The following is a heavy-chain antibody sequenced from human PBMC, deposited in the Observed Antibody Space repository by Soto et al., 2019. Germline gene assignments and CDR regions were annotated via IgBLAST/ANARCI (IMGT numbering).Heavy chain of an antibody. CDR1: GFTFTSFY. J-gene: IGHJ6*02. CDR3: AILYYYDSGDYYSNYQYYGMDV. Sequence: ASVKVSCKASGFTFTSFYMHWVRQAPGQGPEWMGIMHPYGGSTGYAQKFQGRVTLTRDTSTRTDYMELSSLRSDDTAVYYCAILYYYDSGDYYSNYQYYGMDVWGQGTTVTVSS. D-gene: IGHD3-22*01. V-gene: IGHV1-46*01. CDR2: MHPYGGST.